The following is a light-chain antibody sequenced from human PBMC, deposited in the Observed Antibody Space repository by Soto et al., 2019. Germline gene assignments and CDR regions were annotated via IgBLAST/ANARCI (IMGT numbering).Light chain of an antibody. J-gene: IGKJ5*01. CDR2: GVS. CDR1: QSLSSNY. CDR3: QQYGNSPIT. V-gene: IGKV3-20*01. Sequence: EIVLTQSPVTLSLSPGERATLSCRASQSLSSNYLAWYQQKPGQAPRLLIYGVSSRATGIPDRFSGSGSGTDFTLTISRLEPEDFAVYYCQQYGNSPITFGQGTRLEI.